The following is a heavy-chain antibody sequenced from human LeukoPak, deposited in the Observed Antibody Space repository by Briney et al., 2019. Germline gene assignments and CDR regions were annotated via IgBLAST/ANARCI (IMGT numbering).Heavy chain of an antibody. CDR3: TNSLLLGYCSGGSCYADFDY. V-gene: IGHV3-49*04. CDR2: IRSKAYGGTT. D-gene: IGHD2-15*01. CDR1: GFTFGDYA. J-gene: IGHJ4*02. Sequence: GGSLRLSCTASGFTFGDYAMSWVRQAPGKGLEWVGFIRSKAYGGTTEYAASVKGRFTISRDDSKSIAYLQMNSLKTEDTAVYYCTNSLLLGYCSGGSCYADFDYWGRGTLVSVSS.